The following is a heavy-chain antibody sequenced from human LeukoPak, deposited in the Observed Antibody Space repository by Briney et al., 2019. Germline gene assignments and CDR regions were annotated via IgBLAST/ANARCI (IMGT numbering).Heavy chain of an antibody. D-gene: IGHD3-22*01. Sequence: SQTLSLTCTVSGGSISSSSYYWSWIRQPAGKGLEWIGRIYTSGTANYSPSLKSRVTISVDTSKNQFSLKVRSVTPADTAVYYCARGTWDYYDSSGYYNYYFDYWGQGTLVTVSS. CDR3: ARGTWDYYDSSGYYNYYFDY. V-gene: IGHV4-61*02. J-gene: IGHJ4*02. CDR2: IYTSGTA. CDR1: GGSISSSSYY.